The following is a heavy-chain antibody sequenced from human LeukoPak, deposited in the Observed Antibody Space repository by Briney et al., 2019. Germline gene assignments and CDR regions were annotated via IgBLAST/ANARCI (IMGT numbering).Heavy chain of an antibody. J-gene: IGHJ4*02. CDR3: VREDTPATANY. Sequence: GGSLRPSCAASGFNFANHAMSWVRQTPGKGLEWVSAISGGGDITYYADSVTGRFTISRDNSKDTLFLQMHSLRPGDTAVYYCVREDTPATANYWGQGTLVTISS. CDR1: GFNFANHA. D-gene: IGHD2-21*02. CDR2: ISGGGDIT. V-gene: IGHV3-23*01.